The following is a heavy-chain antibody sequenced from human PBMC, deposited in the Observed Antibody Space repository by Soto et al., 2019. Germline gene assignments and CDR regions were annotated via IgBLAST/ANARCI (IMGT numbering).Heavy chain of an antibody. Sequence: QVQLVQSGAEVKKPGSSVKVSCKASGGTFSSYAISWVRQAPGHGLEWMGGIIPIFGTANYAQKFQGRVTITADEYTSRAYMELSSLRSEDTAVYYCARESYGGTLWDNWFDPWGQGTLVTVSA. CDR3: ARESYGGTLWDNWFDP. CDR1: GGTFSSYA. J-gene: IGHJ5*02. D-gene: IGHD4-17*01. V-gene: IGHV1-69*01. CDR2: IIPIFGTA.